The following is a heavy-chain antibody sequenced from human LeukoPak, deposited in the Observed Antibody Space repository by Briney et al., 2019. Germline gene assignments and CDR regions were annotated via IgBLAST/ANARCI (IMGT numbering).Heavy chain of an antibody. CDR3: ARGQEGFDY. V-gene: IGHV1-46*01. Sequence: AWVKVSCKASGYTFTSNYIHWVRQALGQGLEWMGMIYPRDGSTSYAQKFQGRVTVTRDTSTSTVHMELSGLRSEDTAVYYCARGQEGFDYWGQGTLVTVSS. CDR2: IYPRDGST. CDR1: GYTFTSNY. J-gene: IGHJ4*02.